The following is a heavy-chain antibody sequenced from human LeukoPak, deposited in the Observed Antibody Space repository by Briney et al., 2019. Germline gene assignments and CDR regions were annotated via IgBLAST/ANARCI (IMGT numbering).Heavy chain of an antibody. J-gene: IGHJ5*02. CDR2: ISSSSSYI. V-gene: IGHV3-21*01. Sequence: GGSLRLSCAASGFTFSSYSMNWVRQAPGKGREWVSSISSSSSYIYYADSVKGRFTISRDNAKNSLYLQMNSLRAEDTAVYYCARRPDYDLAFDPWGQGTLVTVSS. CDR1: GFTFSSYS. D-gene: IGHD3-3*01. CDR3: ARRPDYDLAFDP.